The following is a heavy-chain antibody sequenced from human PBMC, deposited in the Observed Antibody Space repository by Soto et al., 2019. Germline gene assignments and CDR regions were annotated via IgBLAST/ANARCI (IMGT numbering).Heavy chain of an antibody. CDR1: GFTFSSYD. J-gene: IGHJ6*02. Sequence: EVQLVESGGGLVQPGGSLRLSCAASGFTFSSYDMHWVRQATGKGLVWVSRINSDGSSTTYADSVKDRFTISRDNAKNTLYLQMNSLRVEDTAVYYCARAPKGYGMDVWGQGTTVTVSS. CDR2: INSDGSST. CDR3: ARAPKGYGMDV. V-gene: IGHV3-74*02.